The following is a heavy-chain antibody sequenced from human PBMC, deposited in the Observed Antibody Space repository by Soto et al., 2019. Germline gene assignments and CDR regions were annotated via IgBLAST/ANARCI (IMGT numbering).Heavy chain of an antibody. D-gene: IGHD3-22*01. Sequence: QVQLQESGPGLVKPSGTLSLTCVVSGGSISSNIWWSWVRQPPGKGLEWIGEIYHTGSTSYNSTLNSRVSIAVDKSENQFSLRLNSVTAADTAVYYCARGGRYYDTGGSSYYLAYWGQGTLVTVSS. J-gene: IGHJ4*02. CDR2: IYHTGST. CDR1: GGSISSNIW. CDR3: ARGGRYYDTGGSSYYLAY. V-gene: IGHV4-4*02.